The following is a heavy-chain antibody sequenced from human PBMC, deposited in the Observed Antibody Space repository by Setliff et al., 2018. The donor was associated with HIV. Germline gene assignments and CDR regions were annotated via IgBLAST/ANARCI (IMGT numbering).Heavy chain of an antibody. CDR1: GVSISDHY. Sequence: SETLSLTCFVSGVSISDHYWGWIRQPPGKGLEWIGYIYSSGTTQYNPSVESRVTMSLDTSRDQFSLNLRSVTAADTAVYYCARSQRGYSGRYSFEYWGQGTKVTVSS. CDR2: IYSSGTT. CDR3: ARSQRGYSGRYSFEY. D-gene: IGHD5-12*01. J-gene: IGHJ4*02. V-gene: IGHV4-4*09.